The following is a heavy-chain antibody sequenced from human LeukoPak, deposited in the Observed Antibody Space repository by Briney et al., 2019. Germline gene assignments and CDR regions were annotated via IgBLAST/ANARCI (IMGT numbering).Heavy chain of an antibody. CDR2: IHYSGGT. CDR1: SGSISGYY. CDR3: ARHGTGQKAFNI. Sequence: SETLSLTCTVSSGSISGYYWSWIRQPPGKGLEWIGHIHYSGGTIYNPSLKSRVPISVDTSKNQFSLKLSSGRAADTAAYYCARHGTGQKAFNIWGQGTMVTVSS. J-gene: IGHJ3*02. V-gene: IGHV4-59*08. D-gene: IGHD2-8*02.